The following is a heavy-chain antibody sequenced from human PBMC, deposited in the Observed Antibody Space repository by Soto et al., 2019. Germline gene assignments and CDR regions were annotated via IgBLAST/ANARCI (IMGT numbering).Heavy chain of an antibody. V-gene: IGHV1-24*01. D-gene: IGHD2-8*01. J-gene: IGHJ3*02. CDR2: FDPEDGET. Sequence: ASVKVSCKVSGYTLTELSMHWVRQAPGKGLEWMGGFDPEDGETIYAQKFRGRVTMTEDTSTDTAYMELSSLRSEDTAVYYCATSGILYPEPGRGMDFDIWGQGTMVTVSS. CDR3: ATSGILYPEPGRGMDFDI. CDR1: GYTLTELS.